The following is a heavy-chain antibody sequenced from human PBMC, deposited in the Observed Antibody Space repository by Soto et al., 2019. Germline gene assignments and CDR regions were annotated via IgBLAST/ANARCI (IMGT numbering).Heavy chain of an antibody. CDR2: MNPNSGNT. CDR3: ARGQRQYYYDSSGYYYSDY. D-gene: IGHD3-22*01. CDR1: GGTFSSYD. Sequence: GASVKVSCKASGGTFSSYDINWVRQATGQGLEWMGWMNPNSGNTGYAQKFQGRVTMTRNTSISTAYMELSSLRSEDTAVYYCARGQRQYYYDSSGYYYSDYWGQGTLVTVSS. V-gene: IGHV1-8*02. J-gene: IGHJ4*02.